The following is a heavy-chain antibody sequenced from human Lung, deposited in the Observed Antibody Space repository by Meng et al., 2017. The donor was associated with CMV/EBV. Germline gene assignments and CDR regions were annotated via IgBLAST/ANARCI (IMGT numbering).Heavy chain of an antibody. J-gene: IGHJ6*02. D-gene: IGHD4-23*01. CDR1: GYAFISYD. CDR3: ARAGGNSNYYYGMDV. CDR2: MNPNSGKT. V-gene: IGHV1-8*03. Sequence: SAXVSXXASGYAFISYDINWVRQATGQGLEWMGWMNPNSGKTGYAQKFQGRVTITRDISINTAYMEVSSLRSEDTAVYFCARAGGNSNYYYGMDVWGQGTXVTVAS.